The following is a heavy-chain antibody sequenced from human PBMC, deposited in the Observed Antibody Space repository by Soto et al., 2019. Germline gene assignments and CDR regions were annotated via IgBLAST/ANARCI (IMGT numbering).Heavy chain of an antibody. Sequence: EVQLLESGGGLVQPGESLRLSCAASGFIFSDYAMTWVRQAPGKGLEWVSGISGSGESIYYADSVEGRFTISRDNSKNMLYLQMNSLRGEDTAVYYCARDRHGSDWYTYYFYTLAVWGQGTTVTVSS. V-gene: IGHV3-23*01. CDR3: ARDRHGSDWYTYYFYTLAV. CDR2: ISGSGESI. CDR1: GFIFSDYA. J-gene: IGHJ6*02. D-gene: IGHD6-13*01.